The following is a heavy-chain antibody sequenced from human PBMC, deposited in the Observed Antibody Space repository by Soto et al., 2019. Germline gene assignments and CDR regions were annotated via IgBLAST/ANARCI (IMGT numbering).Heavy chain of an antibody. Sequence: SETLSLTCTVSGGSISSYYWSWIRQPPGKGLEWIGYIYYTGTTNYNPSIKSRVTISVDSSKNQFSLKLSSVSAADTAVYYCARHYGQEVFDYWGQGTLVTVSS. CDR2: IYYTGTT. D-gene: IGHD3-10*01. CDR1: GGSISSYY. V-gene: IGHV4-59*08. CDR3: ARHYGQEVFDY. J-gene: IGHJ4*02.